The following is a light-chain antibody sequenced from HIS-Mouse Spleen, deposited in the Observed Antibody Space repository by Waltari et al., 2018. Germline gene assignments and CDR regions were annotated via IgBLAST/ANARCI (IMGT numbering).Light chain of an antibody. CDR1: KLGDKS. J-gene: IGLJ2*01. CDR3: QAWDSSTAV. V-gene: IGLV3-1*01. CDR2: QDS. Sequence: SYELTQPPSVSVSPGQTASITCSGDKLGDKSACWYQQKPGQSPVLVIYQDSKRPSGIPERFSGSNSGNTATLTISGTQAMDEADYYCQAWDSSTAVFGGGTKLTVL.